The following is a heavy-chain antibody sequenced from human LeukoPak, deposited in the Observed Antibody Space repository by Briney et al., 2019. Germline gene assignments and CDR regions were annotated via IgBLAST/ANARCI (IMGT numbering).Heavy chain of an antibody. CDR2: INPNSGGT. D-gene: IGHD4-17*01. V-gene: IGHV1-2*02. J-gene: IGHJ6*03. Sequence: ASVKVSCKASGYTFTGYYMHWVRQAPGQGLEWMGWINPNSGGTNYAQKFQGRVTMTRDTSISTAYMELSRPRSDDTAVYYCARDGTVTTYYYYYYMDVWGKGTTVTISS. CDR1: GYTFTGYY. CDR3: ARDGTVTTYYYYYYMDV.